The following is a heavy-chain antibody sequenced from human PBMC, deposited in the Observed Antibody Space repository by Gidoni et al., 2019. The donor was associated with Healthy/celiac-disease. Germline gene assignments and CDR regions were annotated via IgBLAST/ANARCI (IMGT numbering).Heavy chain of an antibody. D-gene: IGHD3-3*01. CDR2: ISSSGSTI. V-gene: IGHV3-48*03. J-gene: IGHJ5*02. CDR3: ARTRDFRSRPEVDFWSGYYRGWFDP. CDR1: GFTFSSYE. Sequence: EVQLVESGGGLVQPGGSLRLSCAASGFTFSSYEMNWVRQAPGKGLEWVSYISSSGSTIYYADSVKGRFTISRDNAKNSLYLQMNSLRAEDTAVYYCARTRDFRSRPEVDFWSGYYRGWFDPWGQGTLVTVSS.